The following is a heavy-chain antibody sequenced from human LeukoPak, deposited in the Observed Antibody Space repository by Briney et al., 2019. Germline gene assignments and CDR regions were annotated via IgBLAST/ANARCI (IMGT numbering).Heavy chain of an antibody. CDR3: ASRRPDIVVVPAAKRSYYYYYMDV. D-gene: IGHD2-2*01. Sequence: SETLSLTCTVSGGSISSYYWSWIRQPPGKGLEWIGEINHSGSTNYNPSLKSRVTISVDTSKNQFSLKLSSVTAADTAVYYCASRRPDIVVVPAAKRSYYYYYMDVWGKGTTVTVSS. CDR1: GGSISSYY. V-gene: IGHV4-34*01. J-gene: IGHJ6*03. CDR2: INHSGST.